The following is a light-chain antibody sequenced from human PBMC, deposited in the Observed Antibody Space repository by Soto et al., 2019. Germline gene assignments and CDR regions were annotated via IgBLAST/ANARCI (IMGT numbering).Light chain of an antibody. V-gene: IGLV1-51*02. CDR1: SSNIGNNY. Sequence: QLVLTQPPSVSAAPGQKVTISCSGSSSNIGNNYVSWYQQLPGTAPKLLIYENNKRPSGIPDRFSGSKSGTSATLGITGLQTGDEADYYCGTWDSSLSAGWVFGGGTQLTVL. J-gene: IGLJ3*02. CDR2: ENN. CDR3: GTWDSSLSAGWV.